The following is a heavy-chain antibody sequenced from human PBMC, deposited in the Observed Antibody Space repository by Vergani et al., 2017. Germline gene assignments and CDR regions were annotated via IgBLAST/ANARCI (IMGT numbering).Heavy chain of an antibody. Sequence: EVQLVESGGGLVKPGGSLRLSCAASGFTFSSYSMNWVRQAPGKGLEWVSSISSSSSYIYYADSVKGRFPISRDNAKNSLYLKMNSLRAEDTAVYYCASYTGGDSSSWYYYYYYMDVWGKGTTVTVSS. CDR3: ASYTGGDSSSWYYYYYYMDV. V-gene: IGHV3-21*01. CDR1: GFTFSSYS. D-gene: IGHD6-13*01. J-gene: IGHJ6*03. CDR2: ISSSSSYI.